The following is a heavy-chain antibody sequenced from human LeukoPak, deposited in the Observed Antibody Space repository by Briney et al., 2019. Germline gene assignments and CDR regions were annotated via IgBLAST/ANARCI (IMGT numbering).Heavy chain of an antibody. V-gene: IGHV4-59*01. Sequence: SETLSLTCTVSGVSISSYYWSWIRQPPGKGLEWLGYIYYSGSTNYNPSLKSRVTISVDTSKNQFSLKLSSVTAADTAVYYCARNYGSGSYSSGAKYYYYMDVWGKGTTVTISS. CDR3: ARNYGSGSYSSGAKYYYYMDV. CDR2: IYYSGST. CDR1: GVSISSYY. D-gene: IGHD3-10*01. J-gene: IGHJ6*03.